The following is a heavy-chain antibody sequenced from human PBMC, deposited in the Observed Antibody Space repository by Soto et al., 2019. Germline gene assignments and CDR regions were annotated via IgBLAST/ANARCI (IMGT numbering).Heavy chain of an antibody. Sequence: ASVKVSCKASGYTFTSYTMHWVRQAPGQRLEWMGWINAGNGNTKYSQKFQGRVTITRDTSASTAYMELSSLRSEDTAVYYCASSATTADYYYGMDVWGQGTTVTVSS. CDR1: GYTFTSYT. D-gene: IGHD1-26*01. CDR3: ASSATTADYYYGMDV. V-gene: IGHV1-3*01. CDR2: INAGNGNT. J-gene: IGHJ6*02.